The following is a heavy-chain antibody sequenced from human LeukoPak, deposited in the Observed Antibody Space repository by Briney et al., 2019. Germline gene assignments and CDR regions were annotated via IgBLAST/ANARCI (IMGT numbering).Heavy chain of an antibody. CDR1: GFTFSSYS. J-gene: IGHJ6*03. Sequence: GGSLRLSCAASGFTFSSYSMNWVRQAPGKGLEWVSSISGSSSYIYYADSVKGQFTISRDNAKNSLYLQMNSLRVEDTALYYCAKDIGRVDTASTYMDVWGKGTTVTISS. CDR3: AKDIGRVDTASTYMDV. V-gene: IGHV3-21*04. D-gene: IGHD5-18*01. CDR2: ISGSSSYI.